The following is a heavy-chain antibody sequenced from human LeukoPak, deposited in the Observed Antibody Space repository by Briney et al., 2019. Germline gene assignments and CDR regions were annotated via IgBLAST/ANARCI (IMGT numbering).Heavy chain of an antibody. D-gene: IGHD3-3*01. CDR3: ATTFGSFYDFWSGYYTLFDY. Sequence: PRGSLRLSCAASGFTFSSYGMHWVRQAPGKGLEWVAFIRYDGSNKQYADSVRGRFTISRDNSKNTLYLQMNSLRAEDTAVYYCATTFGSFYDFWSGYYTLFDYWGQGTLVTVSS. CDR1: GFTFSSYG. V-gene: IGHV3-30*02. CDR2: IRYDGSNK. J-gene: IGHJ4*02.